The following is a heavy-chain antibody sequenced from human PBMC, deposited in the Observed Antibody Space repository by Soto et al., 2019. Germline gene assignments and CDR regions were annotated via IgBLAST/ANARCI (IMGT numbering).Heavy chain of an antibody. CDR3: AKDAIANDGIWLMDS. J-gene: IGHJ5*02. D-gene: IGHD3-16*01. Sequence: GVSLRLSCAASGFMFSDYAMTWARQAPWKELEWVSGLLRPGRSTYYADSVKGRFTISGDTSANTVYLQMDSLRAEDTAVYYCAKDAIANDGIWLMDSWGQGTVVTVSS. CDR2: LLRPGRST. CDR1: GFMFSDYA. V-gene: IGHV3-23*01.